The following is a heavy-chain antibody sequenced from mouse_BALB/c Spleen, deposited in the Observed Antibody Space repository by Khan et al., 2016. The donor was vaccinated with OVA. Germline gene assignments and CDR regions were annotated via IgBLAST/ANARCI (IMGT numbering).Heavy chain of an antibody. J-gene: IGHJ1*01. CDR3: APPSYDPRDFEV. Sequence: VQLKQSGAELVKPGASVKLSCTASGFNIKDTYLHWVKQRPEQGLEWIGRIAPANGNTKYDPKFQGKATITADTSSNTFYLQLNSLTSEDTAVFYCAPPSYDPRDFEVWGAGTTVTVSS. CDR1: GFNIKDTY. D-gene: IGHD2-3*01. CDR2: IAPANGNT. V-gene: IGHV14-3*02.